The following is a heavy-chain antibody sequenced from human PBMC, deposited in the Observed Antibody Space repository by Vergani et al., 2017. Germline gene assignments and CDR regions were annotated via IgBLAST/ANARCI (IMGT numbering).Heavy chain of an antibody. Sequence: QVQVVQSGAEVKKSGASVKVSCKTSGYTFSNYYMHWVRQAPGQGLEWMGIINPSGGHTNYAQKFQGRVTMPRDTSTSTVYMELSSLRSEDTAIYYCARGDYCILTGYRYWGQGTLVTVSA. J-gene: IGHJ4*02. V-gene: IGHV1-46*03. D-gene: IGHD3-9*01. CDR1: GYTFSNYY. CDR2: INPSGGHT. CDR3: ARGDYCILTGYRY.